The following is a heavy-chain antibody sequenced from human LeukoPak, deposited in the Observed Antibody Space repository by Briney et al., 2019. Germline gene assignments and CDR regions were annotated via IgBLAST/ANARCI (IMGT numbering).Heavy chain of an antibody. D-gene: IGHD3-22*01. V-gene: IGHV4-39*01. J-gene: IGHJ3*02. CDR3: ARLTYYCDRSGYYTRGAFDI. CDR1: GDFITNSNFY. CDR2: IYYNGRS. Sequence: SETLSLTCTVSGDFITNSNFYWAWIRHPTGKGLEWIGSIYYNGRSYNNPSLKSRFPTSVDTPKNQFSFRRSSVTARDTAIISCARLTYYCDRSGYYTRGAFDIWGQGKSVTVSS.